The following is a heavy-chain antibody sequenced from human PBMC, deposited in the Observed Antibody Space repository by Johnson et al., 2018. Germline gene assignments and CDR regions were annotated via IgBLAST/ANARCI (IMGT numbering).Heavy chain of an antibody. D-gene: IGHD3-16*01. CDR3: ARDLGLVGLGGGGGMDV. CDR1: GFSLRSHA. J-gene: IGHJ6*02. V-gene: IGHV3-23*04. CDR2: ISGRGSST. Sequence: VQLVESGGGLVQPGGSLRLSCAASGFSLRSHAMSWVRQAPGKGLEWVSAISGRGSSTYYPGSVKGRFPISRDNSQTTLSLQLNSLRAEDTAVYYCARDLGLVGLGGGGGMDVWGQGTTVTVSS.